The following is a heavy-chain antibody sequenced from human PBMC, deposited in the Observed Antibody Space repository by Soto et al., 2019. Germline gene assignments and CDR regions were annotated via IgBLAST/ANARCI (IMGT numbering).Heavy chain of an antibody. Sequence: GGSLRLSCAASGFTFSDYYMSWIRQAPGKGLEWVSYISSSSSYTNYADSVKGRFTISRDNAKNSLYLQMNSLRAEDTAVYYCARRQEYQLSGYGMDVWGQGTTVTVSS. D-gene: IGHD2-2*01. CDR2: ISSSSSYT. CDR1: GFTFSDYY. J-gene: IGHJ6*02. V-gene: IGHV3-11*03. CDR3: ARRQEYQLSGYGMDV.